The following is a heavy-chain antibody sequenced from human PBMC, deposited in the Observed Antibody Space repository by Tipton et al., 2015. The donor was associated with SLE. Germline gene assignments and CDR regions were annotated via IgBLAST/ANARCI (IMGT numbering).Heavy chain of an antibody. CDR3: ARDRGGIGYGMDV. J-gene: IGHJ6*02. D-gene: IGHD3-16*01. Sequence: TLSLTCSVSGGFISTYYWNWIRQPPGKGLEWIGYIYSSGTTNYNPSFKSRITISRDTSKNQFSLQMTSVTAADTAVYYCARDRGGIGYGMDVWGHGTTVIVSS. V-gene: IGHV4-59*01. CDR1: GGFISTYY. CDR2: IYSSGTT.